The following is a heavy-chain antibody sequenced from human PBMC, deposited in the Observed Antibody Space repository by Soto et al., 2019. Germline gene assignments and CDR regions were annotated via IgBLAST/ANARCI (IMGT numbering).Heavy chain of an antibody. D-gene: IGHD2-21*01. Sequence: GGPLRLSCAVSGFTFRNVWMSWVRQAPGKGLEWVGRIKGEADGGTTDYDAPVKGRITISRDHSKDTLYLQMNSLKTEDTAVYYCTTGLSNGYYNFDYWGQGTPVTVSS. CDR2: IKGEADGGTT. V-gene: IGHV3-15*01. J-gene: IGHJ4*02. CDR3: TTGLSNGYYNFDY. CDR1: GFTFRNVW.